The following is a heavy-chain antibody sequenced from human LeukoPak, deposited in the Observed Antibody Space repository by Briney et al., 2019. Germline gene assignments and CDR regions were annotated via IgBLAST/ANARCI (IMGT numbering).Heavy chain of an antibody. CDR3: AKIFRAAAGTLGVVFDY. Sequence: GGSLRLSCAASGFTFSSYSMNWVRQAPGKGLEWVSSISSSSSYIYYADSVKGRFTISRDNSKNTLYLQMNSLRAEDTAVYYCAKIFRAAAGTLGVVFDYWGQGTLVTVSS. CDR1: GFTFSSYS. V-gene: IGHV3-21*01. J-gene: IGHJ4*02. CDR2: ISSSSSYI. D-gene: IGHD6-13*01.